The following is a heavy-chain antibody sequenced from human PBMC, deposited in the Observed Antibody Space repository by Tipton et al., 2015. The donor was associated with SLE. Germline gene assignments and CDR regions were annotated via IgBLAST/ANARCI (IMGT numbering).Heavy chain of an antibody. D-gene: IGHD3-10*01. CDR3: ARDRGITMVRGALT. CDR2: ISGSGGST. CDR1: GFTFSSYA. J-gene: IGHJ5*02. Sequence: SLRLSCAASGFTFSSYAMSWVRQAPGKGLEWVSAISGSGGSTYYADSVKGRFTISRDNSKNTLYPQMNSLRAEDTAVYYCARDRGITMVRGALTWGQGTLVTVSS. V-gene: IGHV3-23*01.